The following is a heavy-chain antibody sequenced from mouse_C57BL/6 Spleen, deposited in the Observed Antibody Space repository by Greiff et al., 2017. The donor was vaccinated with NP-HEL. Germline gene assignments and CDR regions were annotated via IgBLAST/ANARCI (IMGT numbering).Heavy chain of an antibody. CDR2: IYPRSGNT. Sequence: QVQLKESGAELARPGASVKLSCKASGYTFTSYGISWVKQRTGQGLEWIGEIYPRSGNTYYNEKFKGKATLTADKSSSTAYMELRSLTSEDSAVYFCAREVGAYWGQGTLVTVSA. CDR1: GYTFTSYG. D-gene: IGHD1-1*02. CDR3: AREVGAY. V-gene: IGHV1-81*01. J-gene: IGHJ3*01.